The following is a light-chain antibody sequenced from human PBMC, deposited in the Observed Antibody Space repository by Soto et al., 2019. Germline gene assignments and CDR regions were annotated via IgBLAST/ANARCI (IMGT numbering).Light chain of an antibody. Sequence: QLVLTQSSSASASLGSSVKLTCTVSSGHSSYIIAWHQQQPGKAPRYLMKLEGSGSYNKGSGVPDRFSGSSSGADRYLTISNLQSEDEADYYCETWDTNRWVFGGGTKLTVL. V-gene: IGLV4-60*03. CDR2: LEGSGSY. J-gene: IGLJ3*02. CDR1: SGHSSYI. CDR3: ETWDTNRWV.